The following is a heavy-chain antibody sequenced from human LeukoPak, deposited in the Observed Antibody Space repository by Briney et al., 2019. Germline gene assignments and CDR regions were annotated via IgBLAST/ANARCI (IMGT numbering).Heavy chain of an antibody. Sequence: ASVKVSCKASGYTFTGYYMHWVRQAPGQGLEWMGRINPNGGGTNYAQKLQGRVTMNRDPSISNAYMELSRLRSDDTAVYYFASTYYYDCSGRNWFDPWGEGALVTVSS. J-gene: IGHJ5*02. CDR2: INPNGGGT. CDR3: ASTYYYDCSGRNWFDP. D-gene: IGHD3-22*01. CDR1: GYTFTGYY. V-gene: IGHV1-2*06.